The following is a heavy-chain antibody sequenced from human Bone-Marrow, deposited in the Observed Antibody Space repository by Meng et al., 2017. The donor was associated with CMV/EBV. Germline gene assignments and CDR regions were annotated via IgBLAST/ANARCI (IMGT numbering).Heavy chain of an antibody. CDR2: IRYDGSNK. D-gene: IGHD3-10*01. CDR1: GFTFSSYG. Sequence: GESLKISCAASGFTFSSYGMHWVRQAPGKGLEWVAFIRYDGSNKYYADSVKGRFTISRDNAEKSQSLQMISLRVEDTAVYYCARDAGYYASGSDALDIWGQGTMVTVSS. V-gene: IGHV3-30*02. J-gene: IGHJ3*02. CDR3: ARDAGYYASGSDALDI.